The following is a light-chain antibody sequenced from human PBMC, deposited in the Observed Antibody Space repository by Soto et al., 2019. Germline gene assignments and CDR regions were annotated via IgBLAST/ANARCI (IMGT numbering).Light chain of an antibody. CDR3: QQYFEWPPMT. V-gene: IGKV3-15*01. J-gene: IGKJ1*01. CDR1: ETVATS. Sequence: GMTQSRATLSVSPGQIDTLSCWAIETVATSLAWNQQNPGQAPRLLISGASTRAAAISDRFRASGSGTEFTLNISSLRSEDSAIYYCQQYFEWPPMTFGQGTKVEI. CDR2: GAS.